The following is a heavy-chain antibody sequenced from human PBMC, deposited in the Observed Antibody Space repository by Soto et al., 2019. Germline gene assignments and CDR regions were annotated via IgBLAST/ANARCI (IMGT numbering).Heavy chain of an antibody. J-gene: IGHJ6*02. V-gene: IGHV3-30-3*01. CDR3: AREPHARDGYNRRAYYGMDV. CDR2: ISYDGSNK. D-gene: IGHD5-12*01. CDR1: GFTFSSYA. Sequence: GGSLRLSCAASGFTFSSYAMHWVRQAPGKGLEWVAVISYDGSNKYYADSVKGRFTISRDNSKNTLYLQMNSLRAEDTAVYYCAREPHARDGYNRRAYYGMDVWGQGTTVTVSS.